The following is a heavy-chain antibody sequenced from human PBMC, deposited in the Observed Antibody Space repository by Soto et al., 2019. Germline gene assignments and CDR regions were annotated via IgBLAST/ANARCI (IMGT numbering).Heavy chain of an antibody. V-gene: IGHV4-30-2*01. CDR1: GGSIGSGGYS. J-gene: IGHJ4*02. D-gene: IGHD2-8*02. CDR2: MYHSGST. CDR3: ARDKITGLFDY. Sequence: SETLSLTCAVSGGSIGSGGYSWSWIRQPPGKGLEWIGYMYHSGSTYYNPSLKSRVTISVDTSKNQFSLKLTSVTAADTAVYYCARDKITGLFDYWGQGTLVTVSS.